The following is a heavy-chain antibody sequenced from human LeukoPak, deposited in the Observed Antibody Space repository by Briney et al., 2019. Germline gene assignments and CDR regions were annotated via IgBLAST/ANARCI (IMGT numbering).Heavy chain of an antibody. D-gene: IGHD3-10*01. V-gene: IGHV3-30*04. Sequence: GRSLRLSCAASGFTFSTYAMHWVRQAPGKGLDWVAVISHDGSSKYNADSVKGRFTISRDNSKNALYLQMNSLRTEDTAVYYCARHSGFDWGQGTLVTVSA. CDR2: ISHDGSSK. CDR1: GFTFSTYA. CDR3: ARHSGFD. J-gene: IGHJ4*02.